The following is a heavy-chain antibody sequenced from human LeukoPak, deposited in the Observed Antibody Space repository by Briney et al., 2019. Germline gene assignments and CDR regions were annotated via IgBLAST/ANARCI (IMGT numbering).Heavy chain of an antibody. CDR1: GFTLDDYA. J-gene: IGHJ4*02. Sequence: PGGSLRLSCAASGFTLDDYAMHWVRQAPGKGLEWVSGISWNSGSIGYADSVKGRFTISRDNAKNSLYLQMNSLRAEDTALYYCAKDPNYDFWSGYQDYWGQGTLVTVSS. CDR2: ISWNSGSI. D-gene: IGHD3-3*01. V-gene: IGHV3-9*01. CDR3: AKDPNYDFWSGYQDY.